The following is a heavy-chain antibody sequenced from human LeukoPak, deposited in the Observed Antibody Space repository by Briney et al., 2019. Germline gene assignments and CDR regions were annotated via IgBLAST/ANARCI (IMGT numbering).Heavy chain of an antibody. CDR3: ARFLLEYSGSWHVY. CDR2: INHSGST. CDR1: GGSFSGYY. D-gene: IGHD6-13*01. J-gene: IGHJ4*02. V-gene: IGHV4-34*01. Sequence: PSETLSLTCAVYGGSFSGYYWSWIRQPPGKGLEWIGEINHSGSTNYNPSLKSRVTISVDTSKNQFSLKLSSVTAADTAVYYCARFLLEYSGSWHVYWGQGTLVTVSS.